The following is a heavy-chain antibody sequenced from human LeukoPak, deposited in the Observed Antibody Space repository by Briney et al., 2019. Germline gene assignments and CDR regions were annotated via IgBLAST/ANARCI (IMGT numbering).Heavy chain of an antibody. D-gene: IGHD4-11*01. CDR1: GFTFRGYG. CDR3: AKDAAANVDYPYYFDY. J-gene: IGHJ4*02. Sequence: PGGTLRLSCAASGFTFRGYGTSWVRQAPGKGLEWVSAIRGSGVTTYYADSVKGRSTISRDNSRTTLYLLMNSLRAEDTAVYYCAKDAAANVDYPYYFDYWGQGALVTVSS. CDR2: IRGSGVTT. V-gene: IGHV3-23*01.